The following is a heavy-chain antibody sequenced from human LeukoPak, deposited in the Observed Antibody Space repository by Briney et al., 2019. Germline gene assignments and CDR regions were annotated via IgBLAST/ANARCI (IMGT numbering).Heavy chain of an antibody. CDR3: AKEDPVVVIAMEN. J-gene: IGHJ4*02. CDR1: GFTFSSYG. D-gene: IGHD2-21*01. V-gene: IGHV3-30*02. CDR2: IRYDGSNK. Sequence: GGSLRLSCAASGFTFSSYGMHWVRQAPGKGLEWVAFIRYDGSNKYYADSVKGRFTISRDNSKNTLYLQMNSLRAEDTAVYYCAKEDPVVVIAMENWGQGTLVTVSS.